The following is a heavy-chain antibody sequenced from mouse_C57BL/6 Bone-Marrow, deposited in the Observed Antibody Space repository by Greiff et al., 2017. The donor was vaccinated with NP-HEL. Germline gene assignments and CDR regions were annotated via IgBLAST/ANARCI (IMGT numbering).Heavy chain of an antibody. CDR2: IDPENGDT. CDR3: TSITTAVARGY. D-gene: IGHD1-1*01. CDR1: GFNIKDDY. Sequence: VQLKQSGAELVRPGASVKLSCTASGFNIKDDYMHWVKQRPEQGLEWIGWIDPENGDTEYASKFQGKATITADTSSNTAYLQLSSLTSEDTAVYYGTSITTAVARGYWGQGTTLTVSS. V-gene: IGHV14-4*01. J-gene: IGHJ2*01.